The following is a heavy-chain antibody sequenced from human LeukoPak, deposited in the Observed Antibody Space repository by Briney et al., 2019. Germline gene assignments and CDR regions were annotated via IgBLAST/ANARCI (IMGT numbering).Heavy chain of an antibody. CDR1: GFTFHDHG. CDR2: IAADGGVK. CDR3: AREATWGQWYFDL. J-gene: IGHJ4*02. D-gene: IGHD6-19*01. V-gene: IGHV3-30*03. Sequence: GTSLRLSCAASGFTFHDHGMDWVRQAPGKGLEWVAVIAADGGVKQYADFVKGRFSLSRDNSKNTLFLEMNSLTIEDTAVYYCAREATWGQWYFDLWGQGAPVTVSS.